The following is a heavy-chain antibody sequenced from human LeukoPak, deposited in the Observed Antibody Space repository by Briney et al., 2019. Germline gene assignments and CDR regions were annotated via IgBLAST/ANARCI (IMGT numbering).Heavy chain of an antibody. Sequence: PGGSLRLSCAVSGFSFSSYAMSWVRQAPGKGLEWVTTIGGSGSTYYTDSVKGRFTISRDNSKNTLYLQMNSLRAGDTAVYYCARVSYYDILSPSYYFDIWGQGLLVAVSS. D-gene: IGHD3-9*01. CDR3: ARVSYYDILSPSYYFDI. V-gene: IGHV3-23*01. CDR1: GFSFSSYA. J-gene: IGHJ4*02. CDR2: IGGSGST.